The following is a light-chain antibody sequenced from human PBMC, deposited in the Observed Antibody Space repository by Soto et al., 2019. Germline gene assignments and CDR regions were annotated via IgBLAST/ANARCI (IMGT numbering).Light chain of an antibody. CDR1: QSINSNY. V-gene: IGKV3-20*01. CDR2: GAS. Sequence: EIVLTQSPDTLSLSPGERVTLSCRASQSINSNYLAWYQQKPGQAPRLLIYGASSRATGIPDRFSGSGSGTDFTLIISRLEPEDFAVYYCQQYGYFPWTFGQGTKVEIK. CDR3: QQYGYFPWT. J-gene: IGKJ1*01.